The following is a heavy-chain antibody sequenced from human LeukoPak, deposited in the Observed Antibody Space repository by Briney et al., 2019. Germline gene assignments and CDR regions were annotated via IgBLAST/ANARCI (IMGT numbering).Heavy chain of an antibody. Sequence: PGGSLRLSCAASGFTFSSYAMTWVRQAPGKGLEWVSSISGSGGNTYYADSVKGRFTISRDNSKNSLYLQMNSLRAEDTAVYYCARSLAYCGGDCYSENYYYYYMDVWGKGTTVTVSS. V-gene: IGHV3-23*01. CDR3: ARSLAYCGGDCYSENYYYYYMDV. D-gene: IGHD2-21*02. J-gene: IGHJ6*03. CDR1: GFTFSSYA. CDR2: ISGSGGNT.